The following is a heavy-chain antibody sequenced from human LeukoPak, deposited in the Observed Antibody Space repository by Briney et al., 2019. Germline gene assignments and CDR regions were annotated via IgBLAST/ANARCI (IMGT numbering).Heavy chain of an antibody. CDR1: GFTVSSNY. CDR3: ARGSYDSSGYYSGAGARADY. Sequence: PGGSLRLSCAASGFTVSSNYMTWVRQAPGKGLKWVSVIYSGGSTYYADSVKGRFTISRDNSKNTLYLQMNGLRAEDTAVYYCARGSYDSSGYYSGAGARADYWGQGTLVTVSS. J-gene: IGHJ4*02. V-gene: IGHV3-53*01. D-gene: IGHD3-22*01. CDR2: IYSGGST.